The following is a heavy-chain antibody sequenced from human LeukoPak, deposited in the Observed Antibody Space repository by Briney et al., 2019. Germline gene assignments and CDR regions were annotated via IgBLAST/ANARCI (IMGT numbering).Heavy chain of an antibody. CDR1: GFTFSSYS. CDR3: ASGLLRFFEWLPAGLFDY. D-gene: IGHD3-3*01. Sequence: GGSLRLSCAASGFTFSSYSMNWVRQAPGKGLEWVSYISSSSSTIYYADSVKGRFTISRDNAKNSLYLQMNSLRAEDTAVYYCASGLLRFFEWLPAGLFDYWGQGTLVTVSS. J-gene: IGHJ4*02. V-gene: IGHV3-48*01. CDR2: ISSSSSTI.